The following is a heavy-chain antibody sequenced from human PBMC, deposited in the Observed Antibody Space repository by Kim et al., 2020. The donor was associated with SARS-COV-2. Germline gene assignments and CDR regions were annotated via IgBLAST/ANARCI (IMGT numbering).Heavy chain of an antibody. D-gene: IGHD6-13*01. V-gene: IGHV4-59*08. CDR2: ICYSGST. J-gene: IGHJ3*02. Sequence: SETLSLTCTVSGGSISSYYWSWIRQPPGKGLEWIGYICYSGSTNYNPSLKSRVTISVDTSKNQFSLKLSSVTAADTAVYYCARPGKQRAFDIWGQGTMVTVSS. CDR1: GGSISSYY. CDR3: ARPGKQRAFDI.